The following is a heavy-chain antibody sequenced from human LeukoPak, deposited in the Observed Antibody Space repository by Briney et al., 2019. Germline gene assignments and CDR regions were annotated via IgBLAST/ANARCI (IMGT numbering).Heavy chain of an antibody. J-gene: IGHJ4*02. D-gene: IGHD4-17*01. CDR2: INYSGST. CDR1: GGSISSYY. V-gene: IGHV4-59*01. CDR3: AREGRQDYVYFDH. Sequence: SETLSLTCTVSGGSISSYYWSWIRQPQGEGMQWIWYINYSGSTNYNPSLKSGVTMSVDTSQNQFSLKLSSVTAADTAMYYCAREGRQDYVYFDHWGQGSLVTVSS.